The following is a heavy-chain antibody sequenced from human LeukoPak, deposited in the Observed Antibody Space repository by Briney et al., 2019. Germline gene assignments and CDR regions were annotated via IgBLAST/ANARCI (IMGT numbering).Heavy chain of an antibody. V-gene: IGHV1-2*02. D-gene: IGHD6-13*01. Sequence: ASVKVSCKASGYTFTGYYMHWVRQAPGQGLEWMGWINPNSGGTNYAQKFQGRVTITRDTSASTAYMELSSLRSEDTAVYYCARTTLALSYSSSYDYWGQGTLVTVSS. CDR1: GYTFTGYY. CDR3: ARTTLALSYSSSYDY. J-gene: IGHJ4*02. CDR2: INPNSGGT.